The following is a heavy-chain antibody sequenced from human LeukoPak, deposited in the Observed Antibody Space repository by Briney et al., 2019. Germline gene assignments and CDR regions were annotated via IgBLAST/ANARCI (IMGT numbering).Heavy chain of an antibody. CDR2: ISGSGIST. J-gene: IGHJ4*02. Sequence: GGSLRLSCAASGFTFSSSGMSWVRQAPGKGLEWVSAISGSGISTYYADSVKGRFTISRDNSKNTLYLQMNSLRADDTAVYYCAKEDAGYWGQGTLVTVSS. CDR1: GFTFSSSG. CDR3: AKEDAGY. V-gene: IGHV3-23*01.